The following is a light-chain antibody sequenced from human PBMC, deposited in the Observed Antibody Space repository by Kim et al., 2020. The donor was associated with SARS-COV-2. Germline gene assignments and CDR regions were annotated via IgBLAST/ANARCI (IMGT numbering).Light chain of an antibody. Sequence: EIVLTQSPGTLSLSPGERATLSCKASEPVSTSYIAWYQQKPGQAPRLVIFRAHNRATGIPDRFSGSGSIRDFILTISGLEPEDSAVYYCQQYASPLLTFGGGTKVDIK. CDR2: RAH. J-gene: IGKJ4*01. V-gene: IGKV3-20*01. CDR3: QQYASPLLT. CDR1: EPVSTSY.